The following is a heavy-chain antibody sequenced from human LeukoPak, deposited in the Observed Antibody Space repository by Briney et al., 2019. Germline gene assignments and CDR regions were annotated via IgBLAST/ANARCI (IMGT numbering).Heavy chain of an antibody. Sequence: PSGTLSLTCAVSGVSISTSEWWIWVRQPPGQGMGWIGEIHRDGRSRYNPSLKSRVTMSIDYSKNQFSLKVSSVTAADTATYYCGKTDIYFNPIDYWGPGSLVTDSS. CDR3: GKTDIYFNPIDY. CDR1: GVSISTSEW. D-gene: IGHD3-9*01. V-gene: IGHV4-4*02. J-gene: IGHJ4*02. CDR2: IHRDGRS.